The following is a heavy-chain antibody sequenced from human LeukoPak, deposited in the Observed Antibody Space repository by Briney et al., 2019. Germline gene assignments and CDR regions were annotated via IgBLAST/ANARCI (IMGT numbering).Heavy chain of an antibody. J-gene: IGHJ4*02. CDR3: ARQSSQESGSYYDPLVY. CDR1: GGSVSSSTSY. V-gene: IGHV4-39*01. D-gene: IGHD3-10*01. Sequence: PSETLSLTCTVSGGSVSSSTSYWGWVRQPPGKGLEWIASVHYTGSTFYNPSLKSRVTISMDTSKTQFSLNLRSVTAADTAVYYCARQSSQESGSYYDPLVYWGQATLVSVSS. CDR2: VHYTGST.